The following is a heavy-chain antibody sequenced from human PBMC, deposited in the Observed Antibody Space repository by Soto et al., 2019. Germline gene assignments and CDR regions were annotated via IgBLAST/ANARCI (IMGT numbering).Heavy chain of an antibody. J-gene: IGHJ4*02. CDR3: ARGKWLVMYYFDY. Sequence: QVQLVQSGAEVKKPGASVKVSCKASGYTFTSYAMHWVRQAPGQRLEWMGWINAGNGNTKYSQKSQGRVTITRDTSASTAYMELSSLRSEDTAVYYCARGKWLVMYYFDYWGQGTLVTVSS. D-gene: IGHD6-19*01. V-gene: IGHV1-3*01. CDR2: INAGNGNT. CDR1: GYTFTSYA.